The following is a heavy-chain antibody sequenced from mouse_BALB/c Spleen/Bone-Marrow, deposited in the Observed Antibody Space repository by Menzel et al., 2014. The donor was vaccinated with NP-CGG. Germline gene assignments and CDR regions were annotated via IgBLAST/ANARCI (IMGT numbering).Heavy chain of an antibody. CDR3: ARQYGNYFDY. J-gene: IGHJ2*01. D-gene: IGHD2-10*02. CDR1: GYAFSSYW. Sequence: QVQLQHPGAELVRPGSSVKISCKASGYAFSSYWMNWVKQRPGQGLEWIGQIYPGDGDTNYNGKFKGKATLTADKSSSTAYMQLSSLTSEDSAVYFCARQYGNYFDYWGQGTTLTVSS. CDR2: IYPGDGDT. V-gene: IGHV1-80*01.